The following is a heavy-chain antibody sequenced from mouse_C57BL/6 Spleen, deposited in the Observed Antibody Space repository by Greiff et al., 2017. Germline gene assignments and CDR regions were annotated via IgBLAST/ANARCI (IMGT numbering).Heavy chain of an antibody. D-gene: IGHD2-3*01. Sequence: EVQGVESGGGLVQPKGSLKLSCAASGFSFNTYAMNWVRQAPGKGLEWVARIRSKSNNYATYYADSVIDRFTISRDDSESMLYLQMNHLKTEDTAMCYCVRGDGYYGLYYAMDYWGQGTSVTVSS. CDR1: GFSFNTYA. CDR2: IRSKSNNYAT. V-gene: IGHV10-1*01. CDR3: VRGDGYYGLYYAMDY. J-gene: IGHJ4*01.